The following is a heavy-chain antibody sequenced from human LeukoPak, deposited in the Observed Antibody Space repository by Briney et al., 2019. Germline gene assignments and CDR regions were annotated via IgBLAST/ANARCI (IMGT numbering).Heavy chain of an antibody. D-gene: IGHD3-22*01. J-gene: IGHJ6*03. CDR3: TRGSIAYYYMDV. CDR2: IYYSGST. CDR1: GASISSYY. V-gene: IGHV4-59*01. Sequence: PSETLSLTCTVSGASISSYYWSWIRQPAGKGLEWIGNIYYSGSTNYNPSLKSRVTISVDTSKNQFSLKLSSVTAADTAVYYCTRGSIAYYYMDVWGKGTTVTISS.